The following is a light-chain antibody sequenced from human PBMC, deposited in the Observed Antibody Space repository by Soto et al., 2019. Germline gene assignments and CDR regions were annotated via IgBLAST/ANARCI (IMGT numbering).Light chain of an antibody. Sequence: QSVLTQPASVSGSPGQSITISCTGTSSDVGDYNFVSWYQQHPGKAPKLMIFDVSYRPSGVSNRFSGSKSGNTASLTISGLQAEDEADYYCSSYTTSSSLEVVFGGGTKVTVL. CDR2: DVS. J-gene: IGLJ2*01. CDR3: SSYTTSSSLEVV. V-gene: IGLV2-14*01. CDR1: SSDVGDYNF.